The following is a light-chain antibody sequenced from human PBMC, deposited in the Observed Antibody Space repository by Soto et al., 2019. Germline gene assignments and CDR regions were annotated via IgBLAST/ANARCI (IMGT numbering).Light chain of an antibody. J-gene: IGKJ5*01. CDR3: QQYAGSPIT. CDR2: DAS. Sequence: EIVITQSPATLSVSPGERASLSCRASQRVGTKLDWSQQKPGLATTLLISDASSRASGVPDRFTGGGSGTDLTLTIRRLEPEDFALYYCQQYAGSPITFGQGKRLEIK. CDR1: QRVGTK. V-gene: IGKV3D-20*01.